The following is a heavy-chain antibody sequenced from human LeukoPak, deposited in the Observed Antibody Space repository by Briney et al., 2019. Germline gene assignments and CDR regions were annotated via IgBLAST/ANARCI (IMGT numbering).Heavy chain of an antibody. CDR1: GYTFSNYG. V-gene: IGHV1-18*01. D-gene: IGHD3-10*01. CDR3: ARYNSLLRGVTTSDY. J-gene: IGHJ4*02. Sequence: GASVKVSCKASGYTFSNYGITWVRQAPGQGLEWMGTISGHNGDVNYAPKFQGRGTMTTDTSTTTAYMELRSLRFDDTAVYYCARYNSLLRGVTTSDYWGQGTLVTVSS. CDR2: ISGHNGDV.